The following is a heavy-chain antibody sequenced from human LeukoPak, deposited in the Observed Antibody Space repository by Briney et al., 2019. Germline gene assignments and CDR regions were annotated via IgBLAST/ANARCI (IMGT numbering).Heavy chain of an antibody. CDR3: ARDESLKDYYDSSGFQDY. J-gene: IGHJ4*02. CDR1: AFTFSDYY. D-gene: IGHD3-22*01. V-gene: IGHV3-11*04. CDR2: ISSSGSTI. Sequence: GWSLILSGAASAFTFSDYYMSWMRQAPGKGLEWGSYISSSGSTIYYADSVKGRFTISRDSARNSLYLQMNSLRAEDTAVYYCARDESLKDYYDSSGFQDYWGQGTLVTVSS.